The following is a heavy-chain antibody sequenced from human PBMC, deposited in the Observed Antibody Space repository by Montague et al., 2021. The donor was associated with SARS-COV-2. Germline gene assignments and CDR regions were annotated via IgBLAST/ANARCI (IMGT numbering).Heavy chain of an antibody. CDR1: GASVKSYY. CDR2: TYYRGST. D-gene: IGHD2-15*01. Sequence: SETLSLTCTVSGASVKSYYWTCFRQSPGKGLLWIGDTYYRGSTSYDHSLQSRLIMTVVTSKNKYSSRLMSVTAADSAVYYCAGVKEMIGGITHFDYWGQGFAVTVSS. CDR3: AGVKEMIGGITHFDY. V-gene: IGHV4-59*02. J-gene: IGHJ4*02.